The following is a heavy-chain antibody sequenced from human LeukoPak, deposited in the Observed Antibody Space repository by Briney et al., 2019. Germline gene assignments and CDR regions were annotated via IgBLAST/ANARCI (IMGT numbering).Heavy chain of an antibody. CDR1: GSTFSTYI. D-gene: IGHD2-15*01. Sequence: PGGSLRLSCAASGSTFSTYIMNWVRQTPGKGLEWVSSISSTSSYMYYADSVKGRFTISRDNAKNSLYLQMNSLRAEDTALYYCAMRYCSGASCSYYFDYWGQGTLVTVSS. CDR3: AMRYCSGASCSYYFDY. V-gene: IGHV3-21*01. J-gene: IGHJ4*02. CDR2: ISSTSSYM.